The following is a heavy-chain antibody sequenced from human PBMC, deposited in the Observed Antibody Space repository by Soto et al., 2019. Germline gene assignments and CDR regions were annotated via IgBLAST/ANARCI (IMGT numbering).Heavy chain of an antibody. J-gene: IGHJ6*02. CDR2: ISSSSSYI. D-gene: IGHD6-19*01. V-gene: IGHV3-21*01. Sequence: GGSLRLSCAASGFTFSSYIMNWVRQAPGKGLEWVSSISSSSSYIYYADSVKGRFTISRDNAKNSLYLQMNSLRAEDTAVYYCARGSGNPSYYYYGMDVWGQGTTVTVSS. CDR1: GFTFSSYI. CDR3: ARGSGNPSYYYYGMDV.